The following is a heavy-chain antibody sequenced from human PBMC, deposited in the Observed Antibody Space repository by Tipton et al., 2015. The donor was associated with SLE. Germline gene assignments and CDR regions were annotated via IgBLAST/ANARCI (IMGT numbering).Heavy chain of an antibody. J-gene: IGHJ4*02. CDR3: ARGNSGFDY. CDR1: GGSLSGGDYY. D-gene: IGHD1-1*01. Sequence: LRLSCTASGGSLSGGDYYWGWIRQPPGKGLAWIGFIYHSGNTFYNPSLESRLTMSVDTSKNQFSLTLTSVTAADTAVYYCARGNSGFDYWGQGNLVTVSS. V-gene: IGHV4-30-4*01. CDR2: IYHSGNT.